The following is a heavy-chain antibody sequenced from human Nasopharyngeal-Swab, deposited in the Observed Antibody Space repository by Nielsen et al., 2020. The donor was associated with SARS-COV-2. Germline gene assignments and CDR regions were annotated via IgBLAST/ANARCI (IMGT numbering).Heavy chain of an antibody. CDR3: ARFMPTAMATYWDY. CDR2: IYTSGST. J-gene: IGHJ4*02. D-gene: IGHD5-18*01. Sequence: SETLSLTCTVSGGSISSGSYYWSWIRQPAGKGLEWIGRIYTSGSTNYNPSLKSRVTISVDTSKNQFSLKLSSVTAADTAVYYCARFMPTAMATYWDYWGQGTLVTVSS. CDR1: GGSISSGSYY. V-gene: IGHV4-61*02.